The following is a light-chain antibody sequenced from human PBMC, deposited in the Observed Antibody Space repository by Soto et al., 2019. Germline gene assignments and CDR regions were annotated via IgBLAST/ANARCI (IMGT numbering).Light chain of an antibody. CDR1: QRIDTS. V-gene: IGKV1-9*01. CDR3: QQLHGYPIT. CDR2: AAS. Sequence: ILLTQSPSSLSASVGDIFTITCGASQRIDTSLAWDQQKPGKAPKLLIYAASNFQSGVPSRFSGSGSGTHFTLTISSLQPEDFATYYCQQLHGYPITFGQGTRLEIK. J-gene: IGKJ5*01.